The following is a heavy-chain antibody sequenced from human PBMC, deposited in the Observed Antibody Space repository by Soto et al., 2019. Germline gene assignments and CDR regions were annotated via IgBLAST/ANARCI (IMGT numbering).Heavy chain of an antibody. CDR1: GGSISNSNYY. CDR3: ATMGTPVTGLYYFDY. J-gene: IGHJ4*02. Sequence: SETLSLTCTVSGGSISNSNYYWGWIRQSPGKGLEWIGSIYYSGSTYHNPSLRSRVSISVDTSKNQFSLDLSSVTAADTAVYYCATMGTPVTGLYYFDYWGQGTLVTVSS. CDR2: IYYSGST. D-gene: IGHD4-17*01. V-gene: IGHV4-39*07.